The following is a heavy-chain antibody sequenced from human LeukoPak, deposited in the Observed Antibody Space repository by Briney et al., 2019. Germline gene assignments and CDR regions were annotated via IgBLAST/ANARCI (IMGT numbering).Heavy chain of an antibody. CDR2: ISAYNGNT. D-gene: IGHD3-22*01. Sequence: ASVTVSCKASGYTFTSYGISWVRQAPGQGLEWMGWISAYNGNTNYAQKLQGRVTMTTDTSTSTAYMELRSLRSDDTAVYYCARDPAEYDSSGYYYAGGFDYWGQGTLVTVSS. J-gene: IGHJ4*02. V-gene: IGHV1-18*01. CDR1: GYTFTSYG. CDR3: ARDPAEYDSSGYYYAGGFDY.